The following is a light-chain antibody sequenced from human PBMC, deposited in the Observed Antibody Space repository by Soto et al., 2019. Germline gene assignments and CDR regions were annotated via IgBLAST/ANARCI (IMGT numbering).Light chain of an antibody. V-gene: IGKV1-39*01. CDR1: QSIASY. CDR2: AAS. Sequence: DIQMTQSPSSLSASVGDRVTITCRASQSIASYLNWYQQKPGKAPKLLIYAASNLQSGDPSRFSGSGSGTDFTLTISSLQPEDFASYYRQQSHSLPRTFGGGTKVEIK. J-gene: IGKJ4*01. CDR3: QQSHSLPRT.